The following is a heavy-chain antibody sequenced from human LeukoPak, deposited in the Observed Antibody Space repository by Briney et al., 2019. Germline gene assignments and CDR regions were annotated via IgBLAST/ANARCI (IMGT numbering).Heavy chain of an antibody. Sequence: SETLSLTCTVSGASISSYYWSWTRQPPGKGLEYIGYIHYSGGTNYNPSLKSRITMSVDTSKNQFSLNLRSVTAADTAVYYCARHYGSGSYPLDYWGQGTLVTVSS. J-gene: IGHJ4*02. V-gene: IGHV4-59*08. CDR2: IHYSGGT. CDR3: ARHYGSGSYPLDY. D-gene: IGHD3-10*01. CDR1: GASISSYY.